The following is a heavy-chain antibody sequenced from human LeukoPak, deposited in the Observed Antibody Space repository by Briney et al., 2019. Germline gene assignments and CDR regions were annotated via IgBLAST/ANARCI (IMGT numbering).Heavy chain of an antibody. J-gene: IGHJ4*02. CDR2: IIASGDTT. D-gene: IGHD6-13*01. Sequence: SGGSLSLSCAASGFTLSIFAMSWVRQAPGKGLEWVSCIIASGDTTYYPHSVKGRFTISRDNSKNTLYLQMNSLRGEDTAVYYCAKDKAPGSWHTPSDYWGQGTLVAVSS. CDR1: GFTLSIFA. CDR3: AKDKAPGSWHTPSDY. V-gene: IGHV3-23*01.